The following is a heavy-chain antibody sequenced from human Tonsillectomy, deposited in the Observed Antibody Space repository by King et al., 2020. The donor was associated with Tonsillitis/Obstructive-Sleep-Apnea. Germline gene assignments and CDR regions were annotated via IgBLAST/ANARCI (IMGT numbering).Heavy chain of an antibody. CDR2: ISSRSTYI. V-gene: IGHV3-21*01. CDR1: GFTFRSSS. CDR3: ARDLAKDNISWGMDV. J-gene: IGHJ6*03. D-gene: IGHD6-13*01. Sequence: EVQLVESGGGLVKSGGSLRLSCAASGFTFRSSSMSWVRQAPGKGLEWVSSISSRSTYIYYADSVEGRFTISRDNAKNSLYLQMNSLRAEDTAVYYCARDLAKDNISWGMDVWGKGTTVTVSS.